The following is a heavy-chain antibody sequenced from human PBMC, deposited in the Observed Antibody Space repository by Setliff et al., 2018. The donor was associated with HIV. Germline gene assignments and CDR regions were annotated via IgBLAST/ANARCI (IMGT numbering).Heavy chain of an antibody. J-gene: IGHJ4*02. D-gene: IGHD5-12*01. V-gene: IGHV4-4*02. CDR2: IYHSGTT. CDR3: ARWKSSGYNYFDY. CDR1: GGSISSSNW. Sequence: KASETLSLTCAVSGGSISSSNWWGWVRQPPGKGLEWIGEIYHSGTTNYNPSLKSRVTISVDKSKNHFSLKLNSVTAADTAVYYCARWKSSGYNYFDYWGQGTLVTVSS.